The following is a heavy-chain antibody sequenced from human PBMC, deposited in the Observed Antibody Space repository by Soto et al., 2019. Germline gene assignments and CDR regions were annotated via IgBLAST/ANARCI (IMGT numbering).Heavy chain of an antibody. CDR3: AREGYYDSSGYFNDAFDI. D-gene: IGHD3-22*01. CDR2: ISSSSSYK. CDR1: VFTLSSYS. Sequence: GGSLRLSCAASVFTLSSYSMNWVRQARGKGLEWVSSISSSSSYKYYADSVKGRFTISRDNAKNSVYLQMNSLRAEDTAVYYCAREGYYDSSGYFNDAFDIWGQGTMVTVSS. V-gene: IGHV3-21*01. J-gene: IGHJ3*02.